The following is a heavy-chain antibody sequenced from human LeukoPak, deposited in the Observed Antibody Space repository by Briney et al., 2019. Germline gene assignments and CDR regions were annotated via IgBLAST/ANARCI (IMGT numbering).Heavy chain of an antibody. V-gene: IGHV3-30*04. Sequence: SGRSLRLSCAASGFTFSSYAMHWVRQAPGKGLEWVAVISYDGSNKYYADSVKGRFTISRDNSKNTLYLQMNSLRAEDTAVYYCARDDGLQGGDYWGQGTLVTVSS. CDR2: ISYDGSNK. J-gene: IGHJ4*02. CDR1: GFTFSSYA. CDR3: ARDDGLQGGDY. D-gene: IGHD3/OR15-3a*01.